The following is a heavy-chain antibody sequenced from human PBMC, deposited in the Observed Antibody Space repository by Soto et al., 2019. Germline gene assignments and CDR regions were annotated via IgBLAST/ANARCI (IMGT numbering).Heavy chain of an antibody. Sequence: QITLKESGPTLVKPTQTLTLTCTFSGFSLSTSGVGVGWIRQPPGKALEWLALIYWDDDKRYSPSLKSRLTITKDTSKNQVVLTMTNMDPVDTATYYCAHTVDIVVVVAATRWFDPWGQGTLVTVSS. CDR1: GFSLSTSGVG. V-gene: IGHV2-5*02. J-gene: IGHJ5*02. CDR3: AHTVDIVVVVAATRWFDP. D-gene: IGHD2-15*01. CDR2: IYWDDDK.